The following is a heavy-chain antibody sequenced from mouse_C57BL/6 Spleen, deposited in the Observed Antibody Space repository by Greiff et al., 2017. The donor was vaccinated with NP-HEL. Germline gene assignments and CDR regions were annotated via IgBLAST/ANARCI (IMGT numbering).Heavy chain of an antibody. Sequence: EVMLVESGGGLVKPGGSLKLSCAASGFTFSDYGMHWVRQAPEKGLEWVAYISSGSSTIYYADTVKGRFTISRDNAKNTLFLQMTSLRSEDTAMYYCARPYSNYYYAMDYWGQGTSVTVSS. CDR1: GFTFSDYG. CDR2: ISSGSSTI. V-gene: IGHV5-17*01. CDR3: ARPYSNYYYAMDY. J-gene: IGHJ4*01. D-gene: IGHD2-5*01.